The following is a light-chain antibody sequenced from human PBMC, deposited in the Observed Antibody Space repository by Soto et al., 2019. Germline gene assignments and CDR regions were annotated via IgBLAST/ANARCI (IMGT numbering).Light chain of an antibody. CDR3: QQFGGSPGFT. J-gene: IGKJ3*01. V-gene: IGKV3-20*01. CDR2: GAS. Sequence: EIVLTQSPGTLSLSPGERATLSCRASQSINNRYLAWYQQKPGQAPRLLIYGASSRGTGIPDRFIGSGAGTDFTLTNSRLEPEDFGVYYCQQFGGSPGFTFGPGTKVDIK. CDR1: QSINNRY.